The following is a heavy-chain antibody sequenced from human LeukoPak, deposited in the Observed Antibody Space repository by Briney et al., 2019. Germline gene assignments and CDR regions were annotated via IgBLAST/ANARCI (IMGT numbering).Heavy chain of an antibody. J-gene: IGHJ4*02. Sequence: GGSLRLSCAASGFTFSNYWMSWVRQAPGKGLEWVANIKQDGSDKYYVDSVKGRFTVSRDNAENSLWLQMNNLRAEDTAMYYCATNRYFDNWGQGTLVTVSS. V-gene: IGHV3-7*01. CDR1: GFTFSNYW. CDR2: IKQDGSDK. CDR3: ATNRYFDN. D-gene: IGHD2-8*01.